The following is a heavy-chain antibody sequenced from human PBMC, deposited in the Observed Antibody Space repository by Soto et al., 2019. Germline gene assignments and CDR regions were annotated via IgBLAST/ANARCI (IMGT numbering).Heavy chain of an antibody. CDR3: AARPLLPGAP. CDR1: GFTFTGND. D-gene: IGHD3-22*01. CDR2: LYSSGST. J-gene: IGHJ3*01. V-gene: IGHV3-53*01. Sequence: EVQLVESGGGLIQPGGSLRLSCAASGFTFTGNDMNWVRQAPGKGLEWVSLLYSSGSTYYADSVKGRFTISRDNSNNTLYPQMSSLRAEDTAVYYCAARPLLPGAPWGQGTMVTVSS.